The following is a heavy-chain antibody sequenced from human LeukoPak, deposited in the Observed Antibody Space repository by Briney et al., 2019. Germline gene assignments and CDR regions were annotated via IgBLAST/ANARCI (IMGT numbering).Heavy chain of an antibody. V-gene: IGHV3-53*01. CDR2: VYTGGST. D-gene: IGHD6-13*01. Sequence: GGSLRLSCAASGFTVSSNYMTWVRQAPGKGLEWVSVVYTGGSTYSADSVKGRFTISRDNSKNTLYLQMNSLRAEDTAVYYCAKAIAAPVWYFDLWGRGTLVTVSS. J-gene: IGHJ2*01. CDR1: GFTVSSNY. CDR3: AKAIAAPVWYFDL.